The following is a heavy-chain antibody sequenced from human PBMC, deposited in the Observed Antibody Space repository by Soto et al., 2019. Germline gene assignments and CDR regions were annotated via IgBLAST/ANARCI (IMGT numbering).Heavy chain of an antibody. J-gene: IGHJ4*02. D-gene: IGHD3-22*01. Sequence: SETLSLTSAVSGGSISSYYWTWIRQPPGKGLEWIGYIYYSGSTNYNPSLKSRVTISVDSAKNQFSLKLSSVTAADMAVYYCARDPGGYGGYYHAYFDYWGQGTLVTVSS. CDR2: IYYSGST. V-gene: IGHV4-59*01. CDR3: ARDPGGYGGYYHAYFDY. CDR1: GGSISSYY.